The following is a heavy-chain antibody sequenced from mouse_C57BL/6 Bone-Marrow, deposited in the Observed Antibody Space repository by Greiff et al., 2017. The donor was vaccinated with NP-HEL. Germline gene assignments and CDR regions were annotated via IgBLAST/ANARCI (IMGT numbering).Heavy chain of an antibody. CDR1: GYAFSSSW. D-gene: IGHD1-1*01. J-gene: IGHJ2*01. CDR2: IYPGDGDT. Sequence: QVQLQQSGPELVKPGASVKISCKASGYAFSSSWMNWVKQRPGKGLEWIGRIYPGDGDTNYNGKFKGKATLTADKSSSTAYMQLSSLTSEDSAVYFCARRKENYYGSRYYFDYWGQGTTLTVSS. V-gene: IGHV1-82*01. CDR3: ARRKENYYGSRYYFDY.